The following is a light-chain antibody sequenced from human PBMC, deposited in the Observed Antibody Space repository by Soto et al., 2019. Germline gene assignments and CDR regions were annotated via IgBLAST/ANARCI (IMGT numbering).Light chain of an antibody. V-gene: IGLV2-14*01. J-gene: IGLJ1*01. CDR1: SSDVGGYNY. CDR3: SSYTSSDTYV. CDR2: EVS. Sequence: QSVLTQPPSASGSPGQSVTISCTGTSSDVGGYNYVSWYQQHPGEAPKLMIYEVSNQPSGVSNRFSGSKSGNTASLTISGLQAEDEADYYCSSYTSSDTYVFGTGTKVTVL.